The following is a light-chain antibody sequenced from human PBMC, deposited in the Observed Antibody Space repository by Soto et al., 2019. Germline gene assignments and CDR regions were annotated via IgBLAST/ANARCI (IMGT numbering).Light chain of an antibody. V-gene: IGKV1-39*01. CDR2: SAS. CDR1: QRISTF. Sequence: DIQMTQSPSSLSAVVGDSVTITCHASQRISTFLNWYHQKPGKAPKLLIYSASYLQSGVPSKFSGSGSGTDFTLSIVTLQPADVGTYFCQQSYRLALTFGGGTTVDI. J-gene: IGKJ4*01. CDR3: QQSYRLALT.